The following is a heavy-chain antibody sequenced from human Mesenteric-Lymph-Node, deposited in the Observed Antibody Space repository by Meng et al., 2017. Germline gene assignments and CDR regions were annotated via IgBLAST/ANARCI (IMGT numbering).Heavy chain of an antibody. V-gene: IGHV3-53*01. J-gene: IGHJ4*02. Sequence: GGSLRLSCAASGFTVSSNYMSWVRQAPGKGLEWVSVIYSGGTTMYYADSVKGRFTISRDNAKNSLYLQMNGLRDDDTAVYYCARPQYTYGKDPYEHWGQGTLVTVSS. CDR2: IYSGGTTM. D-gene: IGHD5-18*01. CDR3: ARPQYTYGKDPYEH. CDR1: GFTVSSNY.